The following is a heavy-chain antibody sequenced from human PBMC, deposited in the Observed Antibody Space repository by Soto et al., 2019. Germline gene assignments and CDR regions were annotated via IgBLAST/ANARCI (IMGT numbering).Heavy chain of an antibody. D-gene: IGHD2-21*01. V-gene: IGHV1-18*04. Sequence: ASVKVSCKASGYTFSGYSITWVRQAPGQGLEWMGRISGYNGNTNYARTLRGRLALTTDTSTSTAYMELRSLTSDDTAVYYCARDVFCGGAPACPDMDVWGQGTTVTVSS. J-gene: IGHJ6*02. CDR1: GYTFSGYS. CDR2: ISGYNGNT. CDR3: ARDVFCGGAPACPDMDV.